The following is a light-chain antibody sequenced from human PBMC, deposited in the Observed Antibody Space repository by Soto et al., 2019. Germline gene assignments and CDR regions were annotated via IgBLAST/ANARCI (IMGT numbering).Light chain of an antibody. Sequence: DVVMTQSPDSLAVSLGERATINCRSIQSVLYSSHNKNPLAWYQQKPGQPPKLIFYWASTRESGVPDRFSGSGSGTDFTLTISSLQAEDVAIYYCQQHFSPPFTFGQGTNLEIK. CDR3: QQHFSPPFT. CDR1: QSVLYSSHNKNP. CDR2: WAS. J-gene: IGKJ2*01. V-gene: IGKV4-1*01.